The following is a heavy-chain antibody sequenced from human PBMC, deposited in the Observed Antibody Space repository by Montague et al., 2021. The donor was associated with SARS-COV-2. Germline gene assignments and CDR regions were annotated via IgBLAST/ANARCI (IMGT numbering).Heavy chain of an antibody. CDR1: AGAIRDTDYF. CDR2: IYYSGTT. J-gene: IGHJ5*02. Sequence: SETLSLTCTVSAGAIRDTDYFWGWIRQPPGKGLEWIGSIYYSGTTXHNPSLKSRVTISVDTSKNQFSLKLSSVTAADTAVYFCARHRDNLGSLNWFAPWGQGTLVTVS. D-gene: IGHD3-16*01. V-gene: IGHV4-39*01. CDR3: ARHRDNLGSLNWFAP.